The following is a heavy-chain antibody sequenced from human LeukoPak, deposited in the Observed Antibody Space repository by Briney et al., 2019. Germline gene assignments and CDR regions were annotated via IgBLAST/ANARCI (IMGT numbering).Heavy chain of an antibody. CDR1: GFTFSNYY. J-gene: IGHJ4*02. V-gene: IGHV3-11*04. CDR3: ARDSGYPDY. D-gene: IGHD5-12*01. Sequence: PGGSLRLSCAASGFTFSNYYMSWIRQAPGKGLEYIAYISNTGTTIDYADSVKGRFTISRDNSKNSLYLQMNSLRVEDTALYYCARDSGYPDYWGQGTLVTVSS. CDR2: ISNTGTTI.